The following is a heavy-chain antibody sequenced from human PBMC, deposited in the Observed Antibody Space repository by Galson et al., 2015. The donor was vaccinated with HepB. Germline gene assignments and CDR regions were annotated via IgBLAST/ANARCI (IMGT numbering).Heavy chain of an antibody. V-gene: IGHV3-23*01. CDR3: AKDAARLSQGYSYGWNWFDP. D-gene: IGHD5-18*01. CDR2: ISGSGGST. Sequence: SLRLSCAASGFTFSSYAMSWVRQAPGKGLEWVSAISGSGGSTYYADSVKGRFTISRDNSKNTLYLQMNSLRAEDTAVYYCAKDAARLSQGYSYGWNWFDPWGQGTLVTVSS. CDR1: GFTFSSYA. J-gene: IGHJ5*02.